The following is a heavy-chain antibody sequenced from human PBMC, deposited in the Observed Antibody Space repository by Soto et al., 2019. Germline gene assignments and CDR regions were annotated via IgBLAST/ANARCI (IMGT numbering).Heavy chain of an antibody. J-gene: IGHJ4*02. CDR1: GFTVGSNY. CDR3: ARRSSGYPYYFDY. D-gene: IGHD3-22*01. V-gene: IGHV3-53*01. Sequence: GGSLRLSCAASGFTVGSNYMSWVRQAPGKGLEWVSVIYSGGSTYYADSVKGRFTISSDNSKNTLYLQMNSLRAENTAVYYCARRSSGYPYYFDYWGQGTLVTVSS. CDR2: IYSGGST.